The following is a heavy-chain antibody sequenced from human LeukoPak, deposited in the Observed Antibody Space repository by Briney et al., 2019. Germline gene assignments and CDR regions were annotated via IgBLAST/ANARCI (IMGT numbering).Heavy chain of an antibody. D-gene: IGHD2-2*01. CDR1: GFTFSVYA. CDR2: ISASGGTT. Sequence: PGGSLRLPCAASGFTFSVYAMSWVRQAPGKGLEWVSAISASGGTTYYADSVKGRFTISRDNSKNTLYLQASSLRAEDTAVYYCAKEPREYCSSTSCPNWIDAWGQGTLVTVSS. J-gene: IGHJ5*02. V-gene: IGHV3-23*01. CDR3: AKEPREYCSSTSCPNWIDA.